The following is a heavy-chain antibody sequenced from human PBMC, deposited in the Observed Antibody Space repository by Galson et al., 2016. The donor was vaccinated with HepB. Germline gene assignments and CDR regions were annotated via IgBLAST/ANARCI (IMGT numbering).Heavy chain of an antibody. J-gene: IGHJ5*02. CDR1: GFTFSNYA. CDR2: IHGSGDIT. CDR3: AKAVHGGSPRPHS. D-gene: IGHD1-26*01. V-gene: IGHV3-23*01. Sequence: SLRLSCAASGFTFSNYAMIWVRQPPGKGLEWVSIIHGSGDITFSADSVKGRFTISRDNSKNTLEMQMNRLSHEDTAVHYCAKAVHGGSPRPHSWGQGILVTVSS.